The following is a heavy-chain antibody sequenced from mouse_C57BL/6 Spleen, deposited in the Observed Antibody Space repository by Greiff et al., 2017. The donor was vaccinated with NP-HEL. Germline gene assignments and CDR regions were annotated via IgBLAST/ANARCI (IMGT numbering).Heavy chain of an antibody. D-gene: IGHD1-1*01. J-gene: IGHJ1*03. V-gene: IGHV14-4*01. CDR2: IDPENGDT. CDR1: GFNIKDDY. Sequence: VQLQQSGAELVRPGASVKLSCTASGFNIKDDYMHWVKQRPEQGLEWIGWIDPENGDTEYASKFQGKATITADTSSNTAYLQLSSLTSEDTAVDYCTKTVVTTFDVWGTGTTVTVAS. CDR3: TKTVVTTFDV.